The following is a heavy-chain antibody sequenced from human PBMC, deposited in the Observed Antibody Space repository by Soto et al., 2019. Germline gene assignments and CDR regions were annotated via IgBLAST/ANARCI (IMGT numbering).Heavy chain of an antibody. CDR3: ARDNARGDYSIDY. CDR2: ISSSSSYI. D-gene: IGHD4-17*01. J-gene: IGHJ4*02. Sequence: EVQLVESGGGLVKPGGSLRLSCAASGFTFSSYSMNWVRQAPGKGLEWVLSISSSSSYIYYAESVKGRFTISRDNAKNSLYLQMNSLRAEDTAVYYCARDNARGDYSIDYWGQGTLVTVSS. V-gene: IGHV3-21*01. CDR1: GFTFSSYS.